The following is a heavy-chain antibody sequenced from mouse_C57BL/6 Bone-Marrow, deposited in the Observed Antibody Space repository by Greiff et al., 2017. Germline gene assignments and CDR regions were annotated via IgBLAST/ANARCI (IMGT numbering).Heavy chain of an antibody. CDR2: IRSKSNNYAT. CDR3: VRYWDDDAMDY. CDR1: GFSFNTYA. V-gene: IGHV10-1*01. J-gene: IGHJ4*01. Sequence: EVMLVESGGGLVQSKGSLRLSCAASGFSFNTYAMNWVRQAPGKGLEWVARIRSKSNNYATYYADSVKDRFIISRDDSESMLCLQMNNLKTEDTAMYYCVRYWDDDAMDYWGKGTSVTVSS. D-gene: IGHD4-1*01.